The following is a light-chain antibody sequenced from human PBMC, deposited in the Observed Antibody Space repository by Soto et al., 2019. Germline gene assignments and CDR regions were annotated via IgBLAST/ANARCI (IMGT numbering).Light chain of an antibody. CDR3: QQYRNWPPLT. V-gene: IGKV3-15*01. CDR1: QSVGSA. J-gene: IGKJ4*01. CDR2: AAS. Sequence: EIVMTQSPATLSVSPGETATLSCRASQSVGSAVAWYQHKPGQAPRLLIVAASIRAPGVPGRFSGGGSGTEFTFTISSLQSEDFAVYYCQQYRNWPPLTVGGGTTVEIK.